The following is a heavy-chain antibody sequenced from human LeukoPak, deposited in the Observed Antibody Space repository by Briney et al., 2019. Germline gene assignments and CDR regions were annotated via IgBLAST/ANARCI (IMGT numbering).Heavy chain of an antibody. V-gene: IGHV4-59*01. CDR2: TSYSGST. Sequence: ETLSLTCTVSGGSINNYYWSWIRQPPGKGLEWIGYTSYSGSTDYNPSLKSRVIISVDTSKNQFSLKLTSVTAADTAVYYCARCPKGVYYYYMDVWGKGTTVIVSS. CDR1: GGSINNYY. CDR3: ARCPKGVYYYYMDV. J-gene: IGHJ6*03.